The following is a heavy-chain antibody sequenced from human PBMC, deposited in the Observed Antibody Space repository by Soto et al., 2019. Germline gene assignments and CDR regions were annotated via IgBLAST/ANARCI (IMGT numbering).Heavy chain of an antibody. V-gene: IGHV3-7*01. CDR3: ARDFYGGYNYGAGDS. CDR2: IHVDGDKI. J-gene: IGHJ4*02. D-gene: IGHD5-18*01. Sequence: PGGSLRLSCAASGFTFSNYAMTWVRQAPGKGLEWVANIHVDGDKIYYVDSVKGRFTISRDNAKRSLYLQMNSLRAEDTAVYYCARDFYGGYNYGAGDSWGQGALVTVSS. CDR1: GFTFSNYA.